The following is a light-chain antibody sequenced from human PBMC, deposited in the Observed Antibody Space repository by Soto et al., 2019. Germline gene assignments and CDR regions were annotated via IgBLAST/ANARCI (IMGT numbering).Light chain of an antibody. CDR3: QQYVTSPPT. Sequence: EIVLTQSPGTLSLSPGERATLSCRASQSASSNYLAWYQQKPGQAPRLLIYGASSRATGIPDRFSGSGSGTDFTLTSSRLEPEDFAVYYCQQYVTSPPTFGQGTKLEIK. CDR2: GAS. J-gene: IGKJ2*01. CDR1: QSASSNY. V-gene: IGKV3-20*01.